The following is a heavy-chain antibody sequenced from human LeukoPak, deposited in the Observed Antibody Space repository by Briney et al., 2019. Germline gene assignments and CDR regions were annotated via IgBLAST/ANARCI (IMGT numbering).Heavy chain of an antibody. V-gene: IGHV3-30-3*01. CDR1: GFSFSIFE. CDR2: ISDDGSNK. Sequence: PGGSLRLSCAASGFSFSIFEMHWVRQAPGKGLEWVAVISDDGSNKFYADSVKGRFTISRDNSKNTMDLRMNSLRAEDTAVYYCASLTVANTFDLWGQGTMVTVSS. CDR3: ASLTVANTFDL. D-gene: IGHD5-12*01. J-gene: IGHJ3*01.